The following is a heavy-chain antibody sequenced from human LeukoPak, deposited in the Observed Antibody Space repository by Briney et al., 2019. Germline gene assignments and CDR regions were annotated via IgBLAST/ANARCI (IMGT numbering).Heavy chain of an antibody. CDR1: GGSISSGGYY. D-gene: IGHD6-13*01. Sequence: PSETLSLTCTVSGGSISSGGYYWSWIRQHPGKGLEWIGDIYYSGSIYYNPSLKSRVTISVDTSKNQFSLKLSSVTAADTAVYYCARDLSSAWFYYWGQGTLVTVSS. V-gene: IGHV4-31*03. CDR3: ARDLSSAWFYY. J-gene: IGHJ4*02. CDR2: IYYSGSI.